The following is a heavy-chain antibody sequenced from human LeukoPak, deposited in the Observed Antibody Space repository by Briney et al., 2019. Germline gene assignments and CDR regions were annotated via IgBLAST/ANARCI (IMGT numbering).Heavy chain of an antibody. CDR2: IDPSDSYI. CDR3: ARLPPATGYYYYGMDV. J-gene: IGHJ6*04. Sequence: GESLKISCKGSGYSFTSYWISWVRQMPGKGLEWMGRIDPSDSYINYGPSFQGHVSISADKSISTAYLQWSSLKASDTAMYYCARLPPATGYYYYGMDVWGKGTTVTVSS. D-gene: IGHD6-13*01. V-gene: IGHV5-10-1*01. CDR1: GYSFTSYW.